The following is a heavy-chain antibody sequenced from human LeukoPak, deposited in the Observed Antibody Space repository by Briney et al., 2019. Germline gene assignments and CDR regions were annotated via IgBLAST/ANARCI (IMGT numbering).Heavy chain of an antibody. V-gene: IGHV4-38-2*02. CDR3: ASYEVANGNYANVYYYYMDV. D-gene: IGHD3-16*01. CDR2: IYYSGSS. J-gene: IGHJ6*03. CDR1: GYSISSGYY. Sequence: PSETLSLTCTVSGYSISSGYYWGWIRQPPGKGLEWIGNIYYSGSSYYNPSLESRVTMSVNTSKNQFSLKLSSVTAADTAVYYCASYEVANGNYANVYYYYMDVWGKGTTVTVSS.